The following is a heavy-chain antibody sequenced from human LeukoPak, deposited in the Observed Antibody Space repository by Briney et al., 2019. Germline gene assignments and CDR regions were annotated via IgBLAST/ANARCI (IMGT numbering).Heavy chain of an antibody. D-gene: IGHD2-8*02. CDR3: ASYLYWWSDLGY. CDR1: GFTFSSYD. Sequence: GGSLRLSCAASGFTFSSYDMHWVRQATGKGLEWVSAIGTAGDTYYPGSVKGRFTISRENAKNSLYLQMNSLRVEDTAVYYCASYLYWWSDLGYWGQGTLVTVSS. J-gene: IGHJ4*02. CDR2: IGTAGDT. V-gene: IGHV3-13*01.